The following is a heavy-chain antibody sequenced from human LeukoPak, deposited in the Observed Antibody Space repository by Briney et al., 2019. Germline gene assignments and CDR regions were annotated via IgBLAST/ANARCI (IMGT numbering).Heavy chain of an antibody. CDR2: TYYRSKWYN. CDR1: GDSVSSNGTA. D-gene: IGHD4/OR15-4a*01. J-gene: IGHJ3*02. CDR3: ARKRLSADSFDI. Sequence: QQSGPGLVKPSQTLSLTCAISGDSVSSNGTAWNWIRQSPSRGLEWLGRTYYRSKWYNDYTVSVKSRITFNPDTSKNQFSLHLNSVTPEDTAVYYCARKRLSADSFDIWGQGTLVTVSS. V-gene: IGHV6-1*01.